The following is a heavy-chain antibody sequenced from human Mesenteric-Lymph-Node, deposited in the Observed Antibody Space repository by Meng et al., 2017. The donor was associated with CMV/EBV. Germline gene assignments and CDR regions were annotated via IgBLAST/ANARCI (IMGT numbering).Heavy chain of an antibody. J-gene: IGHJ4*02. D-gene: IGHD2-2*01. Sequence: ASVKVSCKASGYTFTKFGITWVRQAPGQGLEWMGWINPHSAGTKYAQKFQGRVTVTRDTSITTAYMELSRLRPDDTAVYYCARSCSSSTCRAPSPDYWGQGTLVTVSS. CDR3: ARSCSSSTCRAPSPDY. V-gene: IGHV1-2*02. CDR1: GYTFTKFG. CDR2: INPHSAGT.